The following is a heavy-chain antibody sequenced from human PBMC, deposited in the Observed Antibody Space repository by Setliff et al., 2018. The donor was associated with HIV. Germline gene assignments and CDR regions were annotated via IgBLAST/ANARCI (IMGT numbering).Heavy chain of an antibody. CDR1: GGIFNTYG. CDR3: ARGPLYGYDRGYFDY. CDR2: IIPIARIP. J-gene: IGHJ4*02. V-gene: IGHV1-69*10. Sequence: SVKVSCKASGGIFNTYGMNWVRQAPGQGLEWMGGIIPIARIPNYAQKFQDRVTITADESTRTAYMEMSRLTSEDTALYYCARGPLYGYDRGYFDYWGQGTMV. D-gene: IGHD5-12*01.